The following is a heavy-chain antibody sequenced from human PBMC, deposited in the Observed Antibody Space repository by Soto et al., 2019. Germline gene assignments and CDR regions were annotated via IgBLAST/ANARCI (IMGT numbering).Heavy chain of an antibody. Sequence: SETLSLTCAVYGGSFSGYYWSWIRQPPGKGLEWIGEINHSGSTNYNPSLKSRVTISVDTSKNQFSLKLSSVTAADTAVYYCASGYYGDSQKPRGYYFDYWGQGTLVTVSS. V-gene: IGHV4-34*01. D-gene: IGHD4-17*01. CDR1: GGSFSGYY. CDR2: INHSGST. J-gene: IGHJ4*02. CDR3: ASGYYGDSQKPRGYYFDY.